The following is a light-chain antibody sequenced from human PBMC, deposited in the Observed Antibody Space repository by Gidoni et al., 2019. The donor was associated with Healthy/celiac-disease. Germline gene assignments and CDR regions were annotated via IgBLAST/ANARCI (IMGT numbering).Light chain of an antibody. CDR3: QQRSNWPLLT. V-gene: IGKV3-11*01. Sequence: EIVSTQSLATLSLSPGQRATLSCRASQSVSSYLAWYQQKPGQAPRLLLYDASTRATGIPARVSGSGSGTDFTLTISSLEPADFAVYYCQQRSNWPLLTFGGGTKVEIK. CDR2: DAS. CDR1: QSVSSY. J-gene: IGKJ4*01.